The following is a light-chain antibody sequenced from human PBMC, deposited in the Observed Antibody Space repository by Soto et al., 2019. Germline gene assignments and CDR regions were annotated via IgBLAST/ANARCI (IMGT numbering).Light chain of an antibody. V-gene: IGKV3D-15*01. J-gene: IGKJ4*01. Sequence: IVLTQSPGTLSVSPGERATLSCRASQNVGTNLAWYQQKPGQAPRLLIYDSSTWAAGIPATFSGSGSGTEFTLSISSLQSVDSAVYYCQQYNNWGLSFGGGTKVEIK. CDR1: QNVGTN. CDR2: DSS. CDR3: QQYNNWGLS.